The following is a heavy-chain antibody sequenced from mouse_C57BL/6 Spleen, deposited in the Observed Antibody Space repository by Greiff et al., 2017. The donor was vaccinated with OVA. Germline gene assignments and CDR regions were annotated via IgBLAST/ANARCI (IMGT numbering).Heavy chain of an antibody. J-gene: IGHJ3*01. CDR1: GYTFTDYN. CDR3: ARRGDDYDGTGFAY. D-gene: IGHD2-4*01. Sequence: EVQLQQSGPELVKPGASVKIPCKASGYTFTDYNMDWVKQSHGKSLEWIGDINPNNGGTIYNQKVKGKATLTVDKSSSTAYMELRSLTSEDTAVYYCARRGDDYDGTGFAYWGQGTLVTVSA. V-gene: IGHV1-18*01. CDR2: INPNNGGT.